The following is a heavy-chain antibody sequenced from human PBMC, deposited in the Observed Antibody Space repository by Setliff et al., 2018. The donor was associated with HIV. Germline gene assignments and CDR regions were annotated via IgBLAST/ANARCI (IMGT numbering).Heavy chain of an antibody. V-gene: IGHV4-34*01. Sequence: SETLSLTCAVYSGSFSGYYWSWIRQPPGKGLEWIGEINHSGSTNYNPSLKSRVTVSVDTSKNQFSLRLRSVTAADTAVYYCARGLLDRSGHRSDCFDSWCRGTPVTVSS. CDR2: INHSGST. J-gene: IGHJ5*01. CDR3: ARGLLDRSGHRSDCFDS. D-gene: IGHD3-22*01. CDR1: SGSFSGYY.